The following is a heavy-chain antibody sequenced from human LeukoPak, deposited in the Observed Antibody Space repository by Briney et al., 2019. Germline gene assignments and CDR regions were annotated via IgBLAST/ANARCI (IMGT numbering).Heavy chain of an antibody. V-gene: IGHV3-21*01. CDR3: ARDGSGRVPEMSAPDY. Sequence: GGSLRLSCVASGFTFSSYSMNWVRQAPGKGLEWVSSITRSSNYIHYADSVKGRFTISRDNAKNSLYLQMNSLRAEDTAVYYCARDGSGRVPEMSAPDYWGQGTLVTVSS. CDR1: GFTFSSYS. D-gene: IGHD3-10*01. CDR2: ITRSSNYI. J-gene: IGHJ4*02.